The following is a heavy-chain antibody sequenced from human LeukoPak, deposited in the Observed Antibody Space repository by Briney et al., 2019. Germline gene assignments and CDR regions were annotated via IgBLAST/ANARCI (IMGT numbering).Heavy chain of an antibody. CDR2: ISCNSGSI. CDR3: AKDKGVAGFSHLDY. J-gene: IGHJ4*02. V-gene: IGHV3-9*03. CDR1: GFTFDDYA. D-gene: IGHD3-3*01. Sequence: AGRSLRLSCAASGFTFDDYAMHWVRQAPGKGLEWVSGISCNSGSIGYADSVRGRFTSSRDNAKTSLYLKMNSLRAEDMALYYCAKDKGVAGFSHLDYWGQGTLVTVSS.